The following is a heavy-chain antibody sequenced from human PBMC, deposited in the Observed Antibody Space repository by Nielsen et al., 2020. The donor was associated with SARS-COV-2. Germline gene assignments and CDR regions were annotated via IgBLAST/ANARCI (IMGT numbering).Heavy chain of an antibody. CDR3: AARGVVVTLFDY. D-gene: IGHD2-21*02. V-gene: IGHV1-58*01. CDR1: GFTFTSSA. CDR2: IVVGSGNT. J-gene: IGHJ4*02. Sequence: SVKVSCKASGFTFTSSAVQWVRQARGQRLEWIGWIVVGSGNTNYAQKFQERVTITRDVSTSTAYMELSSLRSEDTAVYYCAARGVVVTLFDYWGQGTLVTVSS.